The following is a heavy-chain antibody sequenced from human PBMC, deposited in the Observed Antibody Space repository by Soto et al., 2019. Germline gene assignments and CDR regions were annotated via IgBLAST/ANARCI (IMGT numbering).Heavy chain of an antibody. CDR2: IIPIFGTA. V-gene: IGHV1-69*13. CDR3: ARVPRQTMVRGVIIAYYFDY. Sequence: GASVKVSCKASGGTFSSYAISWVRQAPGQGIEWMGGIIPIFGTANYAQKFQGRVTITADESTSTAYMEPSSLRSEDTAVYYCARVPRQTMVRGVIIAYYFDYWGQGTRVTVS. J-gene: IGHJ4*02. D-gene: IGHD3-10*01. CDR1: GGTFSSYA.